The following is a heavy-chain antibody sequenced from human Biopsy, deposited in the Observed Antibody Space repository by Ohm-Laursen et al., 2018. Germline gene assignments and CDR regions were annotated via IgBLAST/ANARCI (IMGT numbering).Heavy chain of an antibody. D-gene: IGHD2-21*01. V-gene: IGHV3-9*01. J-gene: IGHJ4*02. CDR3: AKTKDMVVIFDYFDH. CDR1: GFSFDDYT. Sequence: SLRLSCTASGFSFDDYTMSWVRQAPGKGLEWVSRITWKSDRIVYADSVRGRFTISRDNAKNSLFLQMNSLRPEDTALYYCAKTKDMVVIFDYFDHWGQGTLVTVSS. CDR2: ITWKSDRI.